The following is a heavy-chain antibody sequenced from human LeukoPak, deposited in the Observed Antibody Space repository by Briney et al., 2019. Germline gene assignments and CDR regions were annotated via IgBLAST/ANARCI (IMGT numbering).Heavy chain of an antibody. Sequence: GGSLRLPCAASGFTFSNAWMSWVRQAPGKGLEWVGRIKSKTDGGTTDYAAPVKGRFTISRDDSKNTLYLQMNSLKTEDTAVYYCTTDEGSGSRIFDYWGQGTLVTVSS. CDR3: TTDEGSGSRIFDY. V-gene: IGHV3-15*01. D-gene: IGHD1-26*01. CDR2: IKSKTDGGTT. CDR1: GFTFSNAW. J-gene: IGHJ4*02.